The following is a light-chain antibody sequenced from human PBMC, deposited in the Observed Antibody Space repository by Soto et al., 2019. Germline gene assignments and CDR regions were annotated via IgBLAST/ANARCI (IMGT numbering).Light chain of an antibody. CDR3: QQFDSVPLT. CDR1: HDIGTY. J-gene: IGKJ4*01. CDR2: DTS. Sequence: DVQITKSPSSLSASVGDRVTITCQASHDIGTYLNWYQHKPGKAPKLLIFDTSHLATGVPARFSGSGSDTYFTFTITNLQSEDFAAYYCQQFDSVPLTFGEGTHVEI. V-gene: IGKV1-33*01.